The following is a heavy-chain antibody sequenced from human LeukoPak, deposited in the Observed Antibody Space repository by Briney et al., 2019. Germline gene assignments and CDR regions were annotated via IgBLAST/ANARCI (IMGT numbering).Heavy chain of an antibody. CDR2: FDPEDGET. V-gene: IGHV1-24*01. Sequence: GASVKVSCKVSGYTLTELSMHWVRQAPGKGLEWMGGFDPEDGETIYAQKFQGRVTMTEDTSTDTAYMELSSLRSEDTAVYYCATGHFDSSGRYSSWFDPWGQGTLVTVSS. J-gene: IGHJ5*02. CDR1: GYTLTELS. CDR3: ATGHFDSSGRYSSWFDP. D-gene: IGHD6-19*01.